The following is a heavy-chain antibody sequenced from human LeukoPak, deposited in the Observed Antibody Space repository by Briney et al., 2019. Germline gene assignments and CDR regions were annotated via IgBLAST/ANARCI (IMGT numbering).Heavy chain of an antibody. Sequence: SETLSLTCTVSGGSISSSSYYWGWIRQPPGKGLKWIGSIYYTGSTYYNPSLKSRVTISVDTSKNQFSLKLSSVTAADTAVYYCARRPLWGSYRYQPYYFDYWGQGTLVTVSS. CDR1: GGSISSSSYY. D-gene: IGHD3-16*02. J-gene: IGHJ4*02. CDR3: ARRPLWGSYRYQPYYFDY. V-gene: IGHV4-39*01. CDR2: IYYTGST.